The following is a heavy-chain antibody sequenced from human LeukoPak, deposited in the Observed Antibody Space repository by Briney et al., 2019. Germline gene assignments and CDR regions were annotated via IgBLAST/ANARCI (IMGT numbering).Heavy chain of an antibody. D-gene: IGHD3-22*01. CDR2: ISGSGGST. Sequence: GGSLRLSCAASGFTFSSYAMSWVRQAPGKGLEWVSAISGSGGSTYYADSVKGRFTISRDNSKNTLYLQMNSLRAGDTAVYYCAKDRHYYDSSGYYYGLEYFQHWGQGTLVTVSS. CDR3: AKDRHYYDSSGYYYGLEYFQH. V-gene: IGHV3-23*01. CDR1: GFTFSSYA. J-gene: IGHJ1*01.